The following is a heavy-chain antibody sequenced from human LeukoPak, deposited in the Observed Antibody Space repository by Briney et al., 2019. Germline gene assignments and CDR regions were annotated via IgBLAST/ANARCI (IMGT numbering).Heavy chain of an antibody. Sequence: GGSLRLSCAASGFIFSTYHMDWVRQAPGKGLEWLSYISSSGSVIYYADSVKGRFTISRDNAKNSLYLQMNSLRAEDTAVYYCARDGAIGGVRYYSGMDVWGQGTTVTVTS. V-gene: IGHV3-48*03. CDR2: ISSSGSVI. D-gene: IGHD1-26*01. CDR1: GFIFSTYH. J-gene: IGHJ6*02. CDR3: ARDGAIGGVRYYSGMDV.